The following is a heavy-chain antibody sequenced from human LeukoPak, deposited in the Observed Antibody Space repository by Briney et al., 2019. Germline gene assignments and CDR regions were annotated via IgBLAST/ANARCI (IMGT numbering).Heavy chain of an antibody. CDR3: TTGGSMVRGVIRHY. J-gene: IGHJ4*02. CDR2: IKSKTDGGTT. V-gene: IGHV3-15*01. Sequence: PGGSPRLSCAASGFTFSSAWMSWVRQAPGKGLEWVGRIKSKTDGGTTDHAAPVKGRSTISRDDSKNTLYLQMNSLKTEDTAVYYCTTGGSMVRGVIRHYWGQGTLVTVSS. D-gene: IGHD3-10*01. CDR1: GFTFSSAW.